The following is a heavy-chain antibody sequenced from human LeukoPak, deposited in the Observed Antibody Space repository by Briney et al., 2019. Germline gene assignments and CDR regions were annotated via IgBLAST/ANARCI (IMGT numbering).Heavy chain of an antibody. Sequence: SETLSLTCAVYGGSFSDYYWSWIRQPPGKGLEWIGEITHSGSTNYNPSLKSRVTISVDTSKNQFSLKLTSVTAADTAVYYCARGQWLDNYWGRGTLVTVSS. D-gene: IGHD6-19*01. CDR3: ARGQWLDNY. CDR1: GGSFSDYY. J-gene: IGHJ4*02. V-gene: IGHV4-34*01. CDR2: ITHSGST.